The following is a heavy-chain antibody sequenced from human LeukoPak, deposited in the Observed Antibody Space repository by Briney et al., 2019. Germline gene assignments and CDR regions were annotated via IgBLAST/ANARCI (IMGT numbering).Heavy chain of an antibody. CDR1: GGSISSYY. V-gene: IGHV4-59*01. CDR3: ARIEKFDGSGWYGGWFDP. Sequence: SETLSLTCTVSGGSISSYYWSWIRQPPGKGLEWIGYIYYSGSTNYNPSLKSRVTISVDTSKNQFSLKLSSVTAADTAVYYCARIEKFDGSGWYGGWFDPWGQGTLVTVSS. J-gene: IGHJ5*02. D-gene: IGHD6-19*01. CDR2: IYYSGST.